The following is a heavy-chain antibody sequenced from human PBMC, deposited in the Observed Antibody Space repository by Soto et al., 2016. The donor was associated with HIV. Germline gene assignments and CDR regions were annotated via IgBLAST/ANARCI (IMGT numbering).Heavy chain of an antibody. V-gene: IGHV3-9*01. CDR1: GFSFDEYA. Sequence: EVQLVESGGGLVQPGRSLRLSCAASGFSFDEYAMYWVRQVPGKGLEWVSGISWNSGNIGYADSVKGRFTISRDNAKNSLVLQMNSLRPEDTAFYYCVKDNSGWYYFDYWGQGTLVTVSS. D-gene: IGHD6-19*01. CDR2: ISWNSGNI. J-gene: IGHJ4*02. CDR3: VKDNSGWYYFDY.